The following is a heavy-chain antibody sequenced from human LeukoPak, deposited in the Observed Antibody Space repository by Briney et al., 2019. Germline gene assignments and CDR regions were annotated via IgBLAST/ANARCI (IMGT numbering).Heavy chain of an antibody. V-gene: IGHV3-23*01. D-gene: IGHD2-2*02. CDR2: ISGGGGST. CDR3: AKDAYIVVVPAAIVPYDY. Sequence: TGGSLRLSCAASGFTFSSYAMSWVRQAPGKGLEWVSAISGGGGSTYYADSVKGRFTISRDNSKNTLYLQMNSLRAEDTAVYYCAKDAYIVVVPAAIVPYDYWGQGTLVTVSS. J-gene: IGHJ4*02. CDR1: GFTFSSYA.